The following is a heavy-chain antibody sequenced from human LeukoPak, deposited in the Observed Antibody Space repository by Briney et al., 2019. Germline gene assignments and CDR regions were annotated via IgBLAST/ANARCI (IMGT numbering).Heavy chain of an antibody. D-gene: IGHD6-13*01. V-gene: IGHV5-51*01. CDR1: GYSFTSYW. Sequence: GESLKISCKGSGYSFTSYWIGWVRQMPGKGLEWMGIIYPGDSDTRYSPSFEGQVTISADRSINAAYVQWTSLQASDTAMYFCARFSPALRAAAAPFWGQGTLVTVSS. CDR3: ARFSPALRAAAAPF. J-gene: IGHJ4*02. CDR2: IYPGDSDT.